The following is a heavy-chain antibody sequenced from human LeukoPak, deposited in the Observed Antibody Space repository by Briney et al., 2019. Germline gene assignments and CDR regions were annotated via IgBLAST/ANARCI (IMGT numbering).Heavy chain of an antibody. CDR3: ANYCSSTSCYEDY. J-gene: IGHJ4*02. Sequence: GGSLRLSCAASGFTFSSYSMNWVRQAPGKGLEWVSSISSSSSYIYYADSVEGRFTISRDNAKNSLYLQMNSLRAEDTAVYYCANYCSSTSCYEDYWGQGTLVTVSS. V-gene: IGHV3-21*01. D-gene: IGHD2-2*01. CDR1: GFTFSSYS. CDR2: ISSSSSYI.